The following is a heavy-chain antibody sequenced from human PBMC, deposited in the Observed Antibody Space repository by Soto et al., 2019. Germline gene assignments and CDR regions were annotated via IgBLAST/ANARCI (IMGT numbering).Heavy chain of an antibody. V-gene: IGHV1-69*12. CDR3: ARECSGGSCYSSNWFDP. D-gene: IGHD2-15*01. J-gene: IGHJ5*02. CDR2: IIPIFGTA. CDR1: GGTFSSYA. Sequence: QVQLVQSGAEVKKPGSSVKVSCKASGGTFSSYAISWVRQAPGQGLEWMGGIIPIFGTANYAQKFQGRVTITADESTSTAYMELSSLRSEDTAVYYCARECSGGSCYSSNWFDPWGQGTLVTVSS.